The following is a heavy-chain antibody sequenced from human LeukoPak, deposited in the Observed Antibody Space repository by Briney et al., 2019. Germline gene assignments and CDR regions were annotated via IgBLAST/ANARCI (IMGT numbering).Heavy chain of an antibody. CDR1: GFTFSSYA. Sequence: GGSLRLSCAASGFTFSSYAISWVRQAPGQGLEWMGRIIPILGIANYAQKFQGRVTITADKSTSTAYMELSSLRSEDTAVYYCARALITFGGVIDPNKYYFDYWGQGTLVTVSS. CDR3: ARALITFGGVIDPNKYYFDY. CDR2: IIPILGIA. D-gene: IGHD3-16*02. J-gene: IGHJ4*02. V-gene: IGHV1-69*04.